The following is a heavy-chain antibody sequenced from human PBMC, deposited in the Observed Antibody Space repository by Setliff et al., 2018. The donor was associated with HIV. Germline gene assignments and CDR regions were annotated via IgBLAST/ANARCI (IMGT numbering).Heavy chain of an antibody. D-gene: IGHD6-13*01. V-gene: IGHV3-64*02. CDR1: GFTFSSFA. CDR2: ISDSGDNT. Sequence: GGSLRLSCAASGFTFSSFAMYWVRQAPGKGLEYVSAISDSGDNTYFADFVQGRFSISRDNVDNSISLQLSNLTAEDTALYYCAREPSIAASDTFGWFDPWGQGTLVTVSS. CDR3: AREPSIAASDTFGWFDP. J-gene: IGHJ5*02.